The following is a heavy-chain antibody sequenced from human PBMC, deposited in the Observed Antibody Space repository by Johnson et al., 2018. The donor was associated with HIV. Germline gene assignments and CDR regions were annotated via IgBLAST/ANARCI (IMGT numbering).Heavy chain of an antibody. CDR3: AKDRLVGATGDAFDI. V-gene: IGHV3-23*01. J-gene: IGHJ3*02. Sequence: EVLLLESGGTLVQPGGSLRLSCAASGFTFSTYAMNWVRQAPGKGLEWVSAISGSGGSTYYADSVKGRFTISRDNSKNTLYLQMNSLRAEDTAVYYCAKDRLVGATGDAFDIWGQGTMVTVSS. CDR2: ISGSGGST. D-gene: IGHD1-26*01. CDR1: GFTFSTYA.